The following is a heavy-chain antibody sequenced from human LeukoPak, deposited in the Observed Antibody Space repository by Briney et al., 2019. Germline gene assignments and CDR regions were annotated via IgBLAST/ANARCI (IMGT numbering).Heavy chain of an antibody. V-gene: IGHV3-74*01. CDR2: TVNDGSTT. CDR3: VRDNGGEHS. Sequence: GSLLLSCAASGFTLSNYWMHWVRQAPGQGLVWVSRTVNDGSTTYADSVKGRFTISRDNAKNTLYLQMNSLRADDTAVYFCVRDNGGEHSWGQGALVTVSS. J-gene: IGHJ4*02. CDR1: GFTLSNYW. D-gene: IGHD3-16*01.